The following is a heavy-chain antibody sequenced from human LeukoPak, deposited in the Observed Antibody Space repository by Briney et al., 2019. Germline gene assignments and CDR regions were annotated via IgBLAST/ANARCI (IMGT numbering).Heavy chain of an antibody. CDR1: GFTFSSYS. D-gene: IGHD2-15*01. J-gene: IGHJ4*02. CDR3: AKDPRGWQD. CDR2: ISSSSSYI. V-gene: IGHV3-21*01. Sequence: PGGSLRLSCAASGFTFSSYSMNWVRQAPGKGLEWVSSISSSSSYIYYADSVKGRFTISRDNAKNSPYLQMNSLRAEDTAVYYCAKDPRGWQDWGQGTLVTVSS.